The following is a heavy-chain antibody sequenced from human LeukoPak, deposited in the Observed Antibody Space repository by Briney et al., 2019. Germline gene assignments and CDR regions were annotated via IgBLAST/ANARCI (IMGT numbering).Heavy chain of an antibody. Sequence: GESLKISCKGSGYSFTSYWIGWVRQMPGKGLEWMGIIYPGDSDTRYSPSLQGQVTISADKSISTAYLQWSSLKASDTAMYYCARFTYYYDSSGYPAIDYWGQGTLVTVSS. CDR1: GYSFTSYW. CDR2: IYPGDSDT. CDR3: ARFTYYYDSSGYPAIDY. V-gene: IGHV5-51*01. J-gene: IGHJ4*02. D-gene: IGHD3-22*01.